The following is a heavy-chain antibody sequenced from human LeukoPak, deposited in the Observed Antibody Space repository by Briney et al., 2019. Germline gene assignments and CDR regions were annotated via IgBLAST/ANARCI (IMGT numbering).Heavy chain of an antibody. CDR3: ATATVKYPYFDY. CDR1: GFTLSSYN. D-gene: IGHD4-17*01. V-gene: IGHV3-48*01. J-gene: IGHJ4*02. Sequence: GGSLRLSCAASGFTLSSYNMNWVRQAPGKGLECVSYISSSSRTIYYADSVKGRFTISRDNSKNTLYLQMNSLRAEDTAVYYCATATVKYPYFDYWGQGTLVTVSS. CDR2: ISSSSRTI.